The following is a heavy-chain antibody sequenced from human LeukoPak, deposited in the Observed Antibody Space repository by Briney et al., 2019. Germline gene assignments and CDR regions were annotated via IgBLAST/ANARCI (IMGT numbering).Heavy chain of an antibody. CDR1: GGSFSGYY. Sequence: SETLSLTCAVYGGSFSGYYWSWIRQPPGKGLEWIGEINHSGSTNYNPSLKSRVTISVDTPKNQFSLKLSSVTAADTAVYYCARGANYYDSSGYASSFHPWGQGTLVTVSS. CDR3: ARGANYYDSSGYASSFHP. J-gene: IGHJ5*02. D-gene: IGHD3-22*01. V-gene: IGHV4-34*01. CDR2: INHSGST.